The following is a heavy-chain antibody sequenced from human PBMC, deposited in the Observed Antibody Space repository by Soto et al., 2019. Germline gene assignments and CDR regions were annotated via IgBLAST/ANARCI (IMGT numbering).Heavy chain of an antibody. CDR2: IYYSGST. CDR3: ARLDSRKGHYYDY. Sequence: SETLSLTCTVSGDSISSGGYYWSWIRQPPGKRLEWIGYIYYSGSTNYNPSLKSRVSISVDTSKNQFSLKLRSVTAEDTAVYYCARLDSRKGHYYDYWGQGTLVTVSS. CDR1: GDSISSGGYY. J-gene: IGHJ4*02. D-gene: IGHD2-21*01. V-gene: IGHV4-30-4*08.